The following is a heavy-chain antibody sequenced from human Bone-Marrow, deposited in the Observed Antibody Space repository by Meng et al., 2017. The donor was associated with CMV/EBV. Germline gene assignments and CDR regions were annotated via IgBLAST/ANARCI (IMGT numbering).Heavy chain of an antibody. CDR2: INHSGST. CDR1: GGSFSGYY. J-gene: IGHJ4*02. CDR3: ARGRYSSSWFDY. V-gene: IGHV4-34*01. Sequence: SEPLSLTCAVFGGSFSGYYWSWIRQPPGKGLEWIGEINHSGSTNYNPSLKSRVTISVDTSKKQFSLNLSSVTAADTAVYYCARGRYSSSWFDYWGQGTLVTVSS. D-gene: IGHD6-6*01.